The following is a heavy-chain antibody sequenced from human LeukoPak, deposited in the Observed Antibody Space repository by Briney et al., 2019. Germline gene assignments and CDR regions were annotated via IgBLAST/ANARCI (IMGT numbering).Heavy chain of an antibody. D-gene: IGHD6-19*01. CDR3: ARAPGYSSGWYPS. V-gene: IGHV3-23*01. Sequence: GGSLRLSCAASEFTFSSYAMSWVRQAPGKGLEWVSAISGSGGSTYYADSVKGRFTISRDNSKNTLYLQMNSLRAEDTAVYYCARAPGYSSGWYPSWGQGTLVTVSS. J-gene: IGHJ4*02. CDR1: EFTFSSYA. CDR2: ISGSGGST.